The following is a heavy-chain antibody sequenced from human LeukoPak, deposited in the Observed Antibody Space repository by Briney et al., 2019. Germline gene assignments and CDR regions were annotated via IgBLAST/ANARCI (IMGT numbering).Heavy chain of an antibody. CDR2: ISDDGSNR. CDR1: GFTFSSYA. Sequence: GGSLRLSCVASGFTFSSYAMHWVRQAPGKGLEWVAVISDDGSNRYYSDSVKGRFTISRDNAKNSLYLQMNSLRVEDTAVYYCARELSGTTSYYFDYWGQGTLVTVSS. J-gene: IGHJ4*02. D-gene: IGHD1-7*01. CDR3: ARELSGTTSYYFDY. V-gene: IGHV3-30-3*01.